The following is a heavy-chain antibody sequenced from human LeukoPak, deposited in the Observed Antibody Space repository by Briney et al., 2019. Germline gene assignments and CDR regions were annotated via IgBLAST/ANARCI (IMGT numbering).Heavy chain of an antibody. CDR2: IKQDGSEK. Sequence: PGGSLRLSCAASGFTFSSYWMSWVRQAPGKGLEWVANIKQDGSEKYYVDSVKGRFTISRDNAKNSLYLQMNSLRAEDTAVYYCARCLHGWELLGAFDYWGQGTLVTVTS. D-gene: IGHD1-26*01. J-gene: IGHJ4*02. CDR3: ARCLHGWELLGAFDY. V-gene: IGHV3-7*01. CDR1: GFTFSSYW.